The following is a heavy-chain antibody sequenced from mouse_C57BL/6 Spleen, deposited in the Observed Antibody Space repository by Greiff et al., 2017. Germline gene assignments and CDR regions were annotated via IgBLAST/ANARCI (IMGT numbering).Heavy chain of an antibody. D-gene: IGHD1-1*01. CDR1: GFNIKDYY. V-gene: IGHV14-1*01. J-gene: IGHJ2*01. Sequence: VQLQHSGAELVRPGASVKLSCTASGFNIKDYYMHWVKQRPEQGLEWIGRIDPEDGDTEYAPKFQGKATMTADTSSNTAYLQLSSLTSEDTAVYYCTTGSYYGSSYRFDYWGQGTTLTVSS. CDR3: TTGSYYGSSYRFDY. CDR2: IDPEDGDT.